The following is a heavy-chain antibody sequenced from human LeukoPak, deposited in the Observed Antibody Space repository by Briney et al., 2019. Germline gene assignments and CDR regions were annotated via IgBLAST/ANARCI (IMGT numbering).Heavy chain of an antibody. CDR1: GYRFTNYW. J-gene: IGHJ4*02. D-gene: IGHD3-10*01. CDR2: IYPGDSDT. Sequence: GESLKISCKGSGYRFTNYWIGWVRQMPGKGLEWMGIIYPGDSDTRYSPSFQGQVTISADKSISTAYLQWSSLKASDTAMYYCARLGPRRPAAALLVGDYWGQGTLVTVSS. V-gene: IGHV5-51*01. CDR3: ARLGPRRPAAALLVGDY.